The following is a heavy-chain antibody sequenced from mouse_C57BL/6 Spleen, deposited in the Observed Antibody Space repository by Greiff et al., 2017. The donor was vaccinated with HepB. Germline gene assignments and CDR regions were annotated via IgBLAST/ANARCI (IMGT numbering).Heavy chain of an antibody. CDR2: IYPRSGNT. V-gene: IGHV1-81*01. Sequence: QVQLQQFGAELARPGASVKLSCKASGYTFTSYGISWVKQRTGQGLEWIGEIYPRSGNTYYNEKFKGKATLTADKSSSTAYMELRSLTSEDSAVYFCARRNNYYWFAYWGQGTLVTVSA. D-gene: IGHD2-12*01. CDR3: ARRNNYYWFAY. J-gene: IGHJ3*01. CDR1: GYTFTSYG.